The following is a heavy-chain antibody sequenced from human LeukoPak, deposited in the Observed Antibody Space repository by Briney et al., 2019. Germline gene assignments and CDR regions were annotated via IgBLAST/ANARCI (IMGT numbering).Heavy chain of an antibody. Sequence: GESLQISCHGSRYKFSNYWIAWVRQMPGKGLEWLGIIYPDDSDTRYSPSFQGQVTISVDKSINTAYLQWSSLKASDTALYYCARRPTTKFDYWGQGTLVSVSS. CDR3: ARRPTTKFDY. J-gene: IGHJ4*02. V-gene: IGHV5-51*01. CDR1: RYKFSNYW. CDR2: IYPDDSDT. D-gene: IGHD4-11*01.